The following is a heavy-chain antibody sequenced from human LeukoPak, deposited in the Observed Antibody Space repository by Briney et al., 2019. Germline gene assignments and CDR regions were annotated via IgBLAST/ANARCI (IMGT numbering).Heavy chain of an antibody. D-gene: IGHD4-17*01. CDR3: AREWCYGDYQRYCEL. J-gene: IGHJ2*01. CDR1: GGAISSYC. CDR2: IYYSGST. V-gene: IGHV4-59*01. Sequence: PSETLSLTCTVSGGAISSYCWTWIRQPPGKGLEWIGYIYYSGSTNYNPSLKSRVTISVDTSTNQFSLKLSSVTAADTAVYYCAREWCYGDYQRYCELWGRGTLVTVSS.